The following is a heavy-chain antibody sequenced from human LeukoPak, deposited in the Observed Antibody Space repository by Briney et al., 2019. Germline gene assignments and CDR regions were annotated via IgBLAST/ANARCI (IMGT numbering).Heavy chain of an antibody. CDR2: IIPIFGTA. J-gene: IGHJ3*02. CDR3: ADRSGYRNDAFDI. Sequence: ASVKVSCKASGGTFSSYAISWVRQAPGQGLEWMGGIIPIFGTANYAQKFQGRVTITADESTSTAYMELSSPRSEDTAVYYCADRSGYRNDAFDIWGQGTMVTVSS. CDR1: GGTFSSYA. D-gene: IGHD3-22*01. V-gene: IGHV1-69*13.